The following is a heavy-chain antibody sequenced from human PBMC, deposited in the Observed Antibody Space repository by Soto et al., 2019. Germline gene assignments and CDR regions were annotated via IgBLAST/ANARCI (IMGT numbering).Heavy chain of an antibody. V-gene: IGHV3-30*18. Sequence: LRLSCAASGFTFSSYGMHWVRQAPGKGLEWVAVISYDGSNKYYADSVKGRFTISRDNSKNTLYLQMNSLRAEETAVYYCEKVSGNSYAFDIWGQGTMVTVSS. CDR1: GFTFSSYG. CDR3: EKVSGNSYAFDI. D-gene: IGHD4-4*01. J-gene: IGHJ3*02. CDR2: ISYDGSNK.